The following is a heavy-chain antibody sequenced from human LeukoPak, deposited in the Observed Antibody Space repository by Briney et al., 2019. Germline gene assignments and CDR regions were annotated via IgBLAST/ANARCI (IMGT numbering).Heavy chain of an antibody. Sequence: GGSLRLSCAASGFTFSSYGMHWVRQAPGKGLEWVAVIWYDGSNKYYADSVKGRFTISRDNSKNTLYLQMNSLRAEDTAVYYCARGAYGDDPAFDYWGQGTLVTVSS. CDR3: ARGAYGDDPAFDY. J-gene: IGHJ4*02. CDR1: GFTFSSYG. D-gene: IGHD4-17*01. V-gene: IGHV3-33*01. CDR2: IWYDGSNK.